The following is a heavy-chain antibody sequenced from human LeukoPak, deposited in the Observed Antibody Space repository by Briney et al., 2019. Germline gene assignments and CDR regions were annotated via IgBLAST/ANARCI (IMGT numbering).Heavy chain of an antibody. CDR1: GYSISSGYY. Sequence: PSETLSLTCAVSGYSISSGYYWGWIRQPPGKGLEWIGSIYHSGSTYYNPSLKSRVTISVDTSKNQFSLKLSSVTAADTAVYYCARGSLNIYDYWGQGTLVTVSS. CDR3: ARGSLNIYDY. J-gene: IGHJ4*02. D-gene: IGHD2/OR15-2a*01. V-gene: IGHV4-38-2*01. CDR2: IYHSGST.